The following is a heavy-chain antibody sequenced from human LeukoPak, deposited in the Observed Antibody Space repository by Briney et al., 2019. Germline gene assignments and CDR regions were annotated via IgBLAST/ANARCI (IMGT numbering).Heavy chain of an antibody. Sequence: SETLSLTCTVSGGSISSSSYYWGWIRQPPGKGLEWIGSIYYSGSTYYNPSLKSRVTISVDTSKNQFSLKLSSVTAADTAVYYCASLPLRFLEWLYAFDIWGQETMVTVSS. CDR1: GGSISSSSYY. D-gene: IGHD3-3*01. J-gene: IGHJ3*02. CDR3: ASLPLRFLEWLYAFDI. V-gene: IGHV4-39*01. CDR2: IYYSGST.